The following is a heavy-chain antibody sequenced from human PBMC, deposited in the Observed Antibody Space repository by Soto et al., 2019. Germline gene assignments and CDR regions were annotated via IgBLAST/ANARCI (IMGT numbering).Heavy chain of an antibody. D-gene: IGHD6-13*01. CDR1: GFTFSSYD. CDR2: IGTAGDT. V-gene: IGHV3-13*01. CDR3: ARGRVIAAAGTEGYYYYGMDV. J-gene: IGHJ6*02. Sequence: LRLSCAASGFTFSSYDMHWVRQATGKGLEWVSAIGTAGDTYYPGSVKGRFTISRENAKNSLYLQMNSLRAGDTAVYYCARGRVIAAAGTEGYYYYGMDVWGQGTTVTVSS.